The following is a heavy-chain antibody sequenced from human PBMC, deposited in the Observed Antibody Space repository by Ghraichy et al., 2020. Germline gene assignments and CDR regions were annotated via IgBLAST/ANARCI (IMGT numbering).Heavy chain of an antibody. CDR1: GFTVSNNF. V-gene: IGHV3-66*01. J-gene: IGHJ4*02. Sequence: GGSLRLSCVDPGFTVSNNFMSWVRQAPGKGLEWVSLIYGNGATYYADSVKGRFTISRANSKTTLYLQMKNLRAEDTAVYYCNLFDQIMTPPADYWGRGTLVTVSS. D-gene: IGHD3-16*01. CDR2: IYGNGAT. CDR3: NLFDQIMTPPADY.